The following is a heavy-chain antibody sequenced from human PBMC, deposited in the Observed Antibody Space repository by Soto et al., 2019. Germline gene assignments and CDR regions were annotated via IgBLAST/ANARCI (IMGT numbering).Heavy chain of an antibody. CDR2: IRSQPYGGTA. Sequence: GGSLRLSCTASGFPFGSLLMSWFRQAPGKGMEWVGFIRSQPYGGTAEYAASVRGRFTISRDDSKGIAYLQMNSLQTEDSGVYYCIGSFPFWGQGTLVTVSS. CDR3: IGSFPF. CDR1: GFPFGSLL. V-gene: IGHV3-49*03. J-gene: IGHJ4*02. D-gene: IGHD3-10*01.